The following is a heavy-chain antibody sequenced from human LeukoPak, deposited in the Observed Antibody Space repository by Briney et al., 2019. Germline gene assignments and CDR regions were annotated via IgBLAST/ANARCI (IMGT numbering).Heavy chain of an antibody. CDR1: GGSFSGYY. V-gene: IGHV4-34*01. Sequence: SETLSLTCAVYGGSFSGYYWSWIRQPPGKGLEWIGEINHSGSTNYNPSLKSRVAISVDTSKNQFSLKLSSVTAADTAVYYCARVLYSGYHFDYWGQGTLVTVSS. CDR3: ARVLYSGYHFDY. D-gene: IGHD5-12*01. CDR2: INHSGST. J-gene: IGHJ4*02.